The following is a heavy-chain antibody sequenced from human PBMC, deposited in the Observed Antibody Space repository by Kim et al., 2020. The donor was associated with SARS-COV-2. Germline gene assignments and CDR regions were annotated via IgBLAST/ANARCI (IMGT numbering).Heavy chain of an antibody. V-gene: IGHV3-23*01. CDR2: IVGAT. CDR3: AKDRSSGDGPWEFDS. D-gene: IGHD6-19*01. CDR1: GFTFSSYA. Sequence: GGSLRLSCAASGFTFSSYAMAWVRQAPGKGLEWVAGIVGATYYADSVKCRLTISRDTSKNTLYLQMKKMRVDDTAVYYCAKDRSSGDGPWEFDSWGQGTMVTVSA. J-gene: IGHJ4*02.